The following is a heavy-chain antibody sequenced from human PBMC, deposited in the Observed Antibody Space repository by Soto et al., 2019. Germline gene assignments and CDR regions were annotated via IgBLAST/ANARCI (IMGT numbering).Heavy chain of an antibody. CDR3: ARSDNYGDYMVDY. D-gene: IGHD4-17*01. CDR2: ISGSGGST. J-gene: IGHJ4*02. CDR1: GFTLSIYA. V-gene: IGHV3-23*01. Sequence: GGSLRLSCAASGFTLSIYAMSWVRQAPGKGLEWVSAISGSGGSTYYADSVKGRFTISRDNSKNTLYLQMNSLRAEDTAVYYCARSDNYGDYMVDYWGQGTLVTVSS.